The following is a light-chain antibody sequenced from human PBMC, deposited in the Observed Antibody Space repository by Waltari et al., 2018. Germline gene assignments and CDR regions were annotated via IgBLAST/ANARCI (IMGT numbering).Light chain of an antibody. V-gene: IGLV3-21*02. CDR1: NIESES. J-gene: IGLJ3*02. Sequence: SIMLSQPPSMSVAPGQTARITCGGNNIESESVHWYQQKPGQAPLVVLYDDSARPPGIPRRFSGSNSGNKATLTISRVEAGDEADYYCQLWDTSNDRVVFGGGT. CDR3: QLWDTSNDRVV. CDR2: DDS.